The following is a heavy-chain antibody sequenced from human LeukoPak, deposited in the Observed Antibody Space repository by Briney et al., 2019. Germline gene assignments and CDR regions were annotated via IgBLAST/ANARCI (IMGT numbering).Heavy chain of an antibody. D-gene: IGHD3-16*02. CDR2: IYTSGST. CDR3: ARSIMITFGGVIAHIPDAFDI. J-gene: IGHJ3*02. CDR1: GGSISSYY. V-gene: IGHV4-4*07. Sequence: SETLSLTCTASGGSISSYYWSWIRQPAGKGLEWIGRIYTSGSTNYNPSLKSRVTMSVDTSKNQFSLKLSSVTAADTAVYYCARSIMITFGGVIAHIPDAFDIWGQGTMVTVSS.